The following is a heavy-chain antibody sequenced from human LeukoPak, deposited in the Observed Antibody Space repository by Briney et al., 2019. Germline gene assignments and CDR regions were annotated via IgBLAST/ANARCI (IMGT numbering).Heavy chain of an antibody. CDR3: ATIGYSSSIDY. CDR1: GFTFSSYS. Sequence: GGSLRLSCAASGFTFSSYSMNWVRQAPGKGLEWASSISSSSSYIYYADSVKGRFTISRDNAKNSLYLQMNSLRAEDTAVYYCATIGYSSSIDYWGQGTLVTVSS. J-gene: IGHJ4*02. D-gene: IGHD4-11*01. V-gene: IGHV3-21*01. CDR2: ISSSSSYI.